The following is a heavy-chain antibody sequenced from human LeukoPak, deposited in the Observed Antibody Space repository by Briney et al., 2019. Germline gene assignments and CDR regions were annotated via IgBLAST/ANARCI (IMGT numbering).Heavy chain of an antibody. J-gene: IGHJ6*03. CDR3: VKFRGIQHYNYHMDV. CDR2: LTGSGGNT. D-gene: IGHD3-10*01. Sequence: GGSLRLSCAASGFTFSSYAMSWVRQAPGKRLEWVSGLTGSGGNTYYADSVKGRFTISRDNSKNTLSLQMNSLRAEHAAVYYCVKFRGIQHYNYHMDVWGKGTTVTVSS. V-gene: IGHV3-23*01. CDR1: GFTFSSYA.